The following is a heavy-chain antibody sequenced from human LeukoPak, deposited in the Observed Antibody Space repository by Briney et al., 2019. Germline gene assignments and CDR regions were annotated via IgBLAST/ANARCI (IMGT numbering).Heavy chain of an antibody. CDR1: GFTFRSHA. Sequence: PGGSLRLSCAGSGFTFRSHAMSWVRQTPGKGLDWVAAISGDGGDTYHADSVKGRFTISRDSSKNALYLQMNSLRAEDTATYYCAKSDYSPISCYVLDFWGHGTPVTVSS. J-gene: IGHJ4*01. CDR2: ISGDGGDT. D-gene: IGHD2-2*01. CDR3: AKSDYSPISCYVLDF. V-gene: IGHV3-23*01.